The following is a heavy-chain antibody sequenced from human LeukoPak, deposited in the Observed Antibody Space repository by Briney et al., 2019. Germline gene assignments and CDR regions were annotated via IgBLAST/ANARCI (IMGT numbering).Heavy chain of an antibody. J-gene: IGHJ5*02. CDR3: ARGYSSWFDP. CDR1: GGSVSSGSYY. CDR2: IYYSGST. D-gene: IGHD6-13*01. Sequence: PSETLSLTCTVSGGSVSSGSYYWSWIRQPPGEGLEWIGYIYYSGSTNYNPSLKSRVTISVDTSKNQFSLKLSSVTAADTAVYYCARGYSSWFDPWGQGTLVTVSS. V-gene: IGHV4-61*01.